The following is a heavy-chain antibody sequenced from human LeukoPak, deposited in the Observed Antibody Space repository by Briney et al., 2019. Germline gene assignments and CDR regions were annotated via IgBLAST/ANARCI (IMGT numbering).Heavy chain of an antibody. Sequence: GGSLRLSCAASGFTFSRYSMNWVRQAPGKGLEWVSSISRSGSYISYADSVEGRFTISRDNAKNSLYLQMNSLRAEDTAVYYCAKDIPPPVFYYDSSGYSDYWGQGTLVTVSS. CDR1: GFTFSRYS. CDR3: AKDIPPPVFYYDSSGYSDY. CDR2: ISRSGSYI. D-gene: IGHD3-22*01. J-gene: IGHJ4*02. V-gene: IGHV3-21*01.